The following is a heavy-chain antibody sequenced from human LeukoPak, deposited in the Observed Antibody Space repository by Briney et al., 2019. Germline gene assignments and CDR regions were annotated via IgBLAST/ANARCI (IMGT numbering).Heavy chain of an antibody. J-gene: IGHJ3*01. CDR1: GYTFTSYY. D-gene: IGHD2-2*01. V-gene: IGHV1-18*04. Sequence: ASVKVSCKASGYTFTSYYMHWVRQAPGQGLEWMGWISAYNGNTDYAQKFQGRVTMTTDTSTSTAYVELRNLRSDDTAMYYCARSQYLLLSWWNAFDVWGQGTMVTVSS. CDR2: ISAYNGNT. CDR3: ARSQYLLLSWWNAFDV.